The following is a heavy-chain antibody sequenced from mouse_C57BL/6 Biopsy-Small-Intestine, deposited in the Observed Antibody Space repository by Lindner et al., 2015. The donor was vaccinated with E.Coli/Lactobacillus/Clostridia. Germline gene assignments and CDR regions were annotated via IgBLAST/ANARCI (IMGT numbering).Heavy chain of an antibody. Sequence: SVKVSCKSSGYTFTAYYMHWVRQAPGQGLEWMGYIHPDSGVTKYAQKFQGRVTLTRDKSISTMYMELNTLTSDDTALYYCVRDGGICGSSCFDYWGQGTLVTVSS. CDR2: IHPDSGVT. J-gene: IGHJ4*01. CDR1: GYTFTAYY. V-gene: IGHV1-14*01. CDR3: VRDGGICGSSCFDY. D-gene: IGHD1-1*01.